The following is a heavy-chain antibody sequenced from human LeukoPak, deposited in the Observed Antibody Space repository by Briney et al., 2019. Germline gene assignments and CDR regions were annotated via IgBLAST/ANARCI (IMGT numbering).Heavy chain of an antibody. J-gene: IGHJ5*02. CDR3: ARAIGYCYGYPPLNWFDP. V-gene: IGHV4-34*01. D-gene: IGHD5-18*01. CDR1: GGSFSGYY. CDR2: INHSGST. Sequence: SETLSLTCAVYGGSFSGYYWSWIRQPPGKGLEWIGEINHSGSTNYNPSLKSRVTLSVDTSKNQFSLKLSSVTAADTAVYYCARAIGYCYGYPPLNWFDPWGQGTLVTVSS.